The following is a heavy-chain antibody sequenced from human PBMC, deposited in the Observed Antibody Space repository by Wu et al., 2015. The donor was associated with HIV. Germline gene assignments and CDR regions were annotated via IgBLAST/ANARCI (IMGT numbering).Heavy chain of an antibody. D-gene: IGHD3/OR15-3a*01. V-gene: IGHV1-8*01. CDR3: ARTRNYYFGMDV. CDR2: MNPYSGNP. Sequence: IQLVQSGAEVKKPGTSVKVSCNTFGYTFYNYGISWVRRAPGQGLEWMGWMNPYSGNPGYAQTFQGRVTMTRNVSTNTAYMELGSLRPDDTAVYYCARTRNYYFGMDVWAKGPRSPSL. CDR1: GYTFYNYG. J-gene: IGHJ6*02.